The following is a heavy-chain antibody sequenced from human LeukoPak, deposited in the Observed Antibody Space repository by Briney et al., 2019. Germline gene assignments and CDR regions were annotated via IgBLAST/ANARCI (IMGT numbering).Heavy chain of an antibody. V-gene: IGHV4-59*01. J-gene: IGHJ3*02. D-gene: IGHD3-10*01. CDR1: GGSISSDH. Sequence: PSETLSLTCTVSGGSISSDHWSWIRQPPGKGLEWIGYIYYSGSTNYNPSLKSRVTISVDTSKNQFSLKLSSVTAADTAVYYCARVLPVLHYYGSGRAFDIWGQGTMVTVSS. CDR3: ARVLPVLHYYGSGRAFDI. CDR2: IYYSGST.